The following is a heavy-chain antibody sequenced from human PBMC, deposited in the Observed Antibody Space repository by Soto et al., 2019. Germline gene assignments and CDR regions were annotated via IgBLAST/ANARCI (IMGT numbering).Heavy chain of an antibody. CDR1: GFTFSDFTTHA. D-gene: IGHD3-10*01. Sequence: PGGSLRLSCAASGFTFSDFTTHAVHWVRQAPGQGLERVAVVLLDGSNEYYTESVKGRFTVARDISKNTMYLQMNSLRAEDTAVYYCVQGPRPRVEYILGSVDWGKGSLVTVDS. J-gene: IGHJ4*02. CDR2: VLLDGSNE. CDR3: VQGPRPRVEYILGSVD. V-gene: IGHV3-33*01.